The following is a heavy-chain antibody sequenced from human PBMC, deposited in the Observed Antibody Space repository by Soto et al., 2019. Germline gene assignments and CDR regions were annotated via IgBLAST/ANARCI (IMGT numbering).Heavy chain of an antibody. Sequence: GGSLRLSCAASGFTFSNYGMHWVRQAPGKGLEWVAVISYDGSNKYYADSVKGRFTISRDNSKNTLYLQMNSLRAEDAAVYYCAKDLGSGSYLFDAFDIWGQGTMVTVSS. CDR3: AKDLGSGSYLFDAFDI. CDR1: GFTFSNYG. J-gene: IGHJ3*02. CDR2: ISYDGSNK. V-gene: IGHV3-30*18. D-gene: IGHD1-26*01.